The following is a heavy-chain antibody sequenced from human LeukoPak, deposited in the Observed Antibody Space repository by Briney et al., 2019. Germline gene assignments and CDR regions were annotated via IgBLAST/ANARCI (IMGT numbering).Heavy chain of an antibody. CDR3: ASSPGYCSGGSCYRGIDY. Sequence: SETLSLTCTVSNYSISSGSYWGWIRQPPGKGLEWIGSIYHSGSTYYNPSLKSRVTISVDTSKNQFSLKLSSVTAADTAVYYCASSPGYCSGGSCYRGIDYWGQGTLVTVSS. D-gene: IGHD2-15*01. J-gene: IGHJ4*02. CDR2: IYHSGST. CDR1: NYSISSGSY. V-gene: IGHV4-38-2*02.